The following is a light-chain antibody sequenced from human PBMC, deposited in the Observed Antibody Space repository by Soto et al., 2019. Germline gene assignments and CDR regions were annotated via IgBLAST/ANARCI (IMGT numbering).Light chain of an antibody. J-gene: IGLJ1*01. CDR2: EVN. V-gene: IGLV2-23*02. Sequence: QSVLTQPASVSGSPGQSITISCTGTSSDVGSYNLVSWYQQHPGKAPKLMIYEVNKRPSGVSNRFSGSKSGNTASLTISGLQAEDEADYSCCSYAGSSTNYVFGTGTKVT. CDR1: SSDVGSYNL. CDR3: CSYAGSSTNYV.